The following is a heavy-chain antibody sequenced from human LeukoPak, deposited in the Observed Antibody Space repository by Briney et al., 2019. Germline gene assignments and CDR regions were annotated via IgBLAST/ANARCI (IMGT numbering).Heavy chain of an antibody. V-gene: IGHV4-39*02. J-gene: IGHJ4*02. Sequence: SETLSLTCSVSGGSFSSSSYYWGWIRQPPGKGLEWIGSISYSGSTFYNPSLKSRATISVDTSKNHFTLKLSFVTAADTALYYCARSQSGYNCGYHFDSWGQGTLVTVSS. CDR1: GGSFSSSSYY. CDR3: ARSQSGYNCGYHFDS. D-gene: IGHD5-18*01. CDR2: ISYSGST.